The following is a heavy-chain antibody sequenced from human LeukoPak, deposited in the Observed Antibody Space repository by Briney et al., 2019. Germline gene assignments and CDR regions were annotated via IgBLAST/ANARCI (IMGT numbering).Heavy chain of an antibody. CDR1: GFTFSSYG. V-gene: IGHV3-30*02. D-gene: IGHD5/OR15-5a*01. J-gene: IGHJ4*02. CDR2: IRYDGSNK. Sequence: GGSLRLSCAASGFTFSSYGMHWVRQAPGKGLEWVAFIRYDGSNKYYADSVKGRFTIPRDNSKNTLYLQMNSLRAEDTAVYYCAKDRSIYRPGYFDYWGQGTLVTVSS. CDR3: AKDRSIYRPGYFDY.